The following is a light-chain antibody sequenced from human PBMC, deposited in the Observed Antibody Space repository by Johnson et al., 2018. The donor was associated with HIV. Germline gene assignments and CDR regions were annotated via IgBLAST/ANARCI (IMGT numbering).Light chain of an antibody. Sequence: QSVLTQPPSVSAASGQKVTISCSGSTSNIGNNYVSWYQQLPGTAPKLLIYENNKRPSGIPDRFSGSKSGTSATLGITGLQTGAEADYYGGTWDSRLSAYVFGTGTKATVL. CDR1: TSNIGNNY. CDR2: ENN. J-gene: IGLJ1*01. CDR3: GTWDSRLSAYV. V-gene: IGLV1-51*02.